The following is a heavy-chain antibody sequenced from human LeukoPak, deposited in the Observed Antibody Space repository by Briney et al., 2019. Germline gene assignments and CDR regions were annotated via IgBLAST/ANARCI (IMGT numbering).Heavy chain of an antibody. CDR1: GFTFSNYG. Sequence: PGGSLRLSCAAPGFTFSNYGMHWVRQAPGKGLEWVAFARYDGSNENYADSVKGRFTISRDNSKKTLYLQMNSLRVEDTAVYYCAKGGGYNWNFLYFDYWGQGTLVTVSS. J-gene: IGHJ4*02. V-gene: IGHV3-30*02. CDR3: AKGGGYNWNFLYFDY. D-gene: IGHD1-7*01. CDR2: ARYDGSNE.